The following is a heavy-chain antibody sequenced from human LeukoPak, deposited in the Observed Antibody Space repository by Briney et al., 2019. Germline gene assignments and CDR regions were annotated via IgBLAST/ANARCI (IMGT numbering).Heavy chain of an antibody. CDR3: ARDRAPGGNYYDLSE. V-gene: IGHV3-30-3*01. J-gene: IGHJ4*02. CDR2: TSFDGSNK. Sequence: PGTSLRLSCAASGFTFSTYAMHWVRQAPGQGLEWVAVTSFDGSNKYYADSVKGRFTISRDNSKNTLYLQMNSLRTEDTALYYCARDRAPGGNYYDLSEWGQGTLVTVSS. CDR1: GFTFSTYA. D-gene: IGHD3-10*01.